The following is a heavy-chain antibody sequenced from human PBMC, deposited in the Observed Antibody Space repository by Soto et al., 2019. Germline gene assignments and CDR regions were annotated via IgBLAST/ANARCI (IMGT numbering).Heavy chain of an antibody. CDR1: GYRFTSYW. CDR3: ARGYKSGLSIHTYYFDX. J-gene: IGHJ4*02. D-gene: IGHD5-12*01. V-gene: IGHV5-51*01. CDR2: IYPGDFDT. Sequence: GESLKISCKGSGYRFTSYWIAWVRQLPGKGLEFMGIIYPGDFDTRYNQSFQGQVIISVDNSISTAYLQWNSLKATDTAMYFCARGYKSGLSIHTYYFDXWGQGTLVTVSX.